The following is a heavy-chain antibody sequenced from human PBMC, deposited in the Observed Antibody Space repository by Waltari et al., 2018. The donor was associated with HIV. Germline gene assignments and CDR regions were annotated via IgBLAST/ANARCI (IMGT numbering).Heavy chain of an antibody. Sequence: QVQLQESGPGLVKPSETLSLTCAVSDYYISSGYYWGWIRQPPGKGLEWIGSIYHSGRTYYNPSLKSRVTISVDTSKNQFALKLSSVTAADTAVYYCARERGGYDILTGYWEVDVWGQGTTVTVSS. CDR3: ARERGGYDILTGYWEVDV. CDR1: DYYISSGYY. D-gene: IGHD3-9*01. V-gene: IGHV4-38-2*02. CDR2: IYHSGRT. J-gene: IGHJ6*02.